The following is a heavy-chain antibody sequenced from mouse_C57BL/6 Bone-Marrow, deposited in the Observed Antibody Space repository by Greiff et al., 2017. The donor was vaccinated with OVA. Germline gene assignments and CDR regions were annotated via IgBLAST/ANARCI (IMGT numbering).Heavy chain of an antibody. CDR3: ARRGYYGYGLWYFDV. D-gene: IGHD2-2*01. CDR2: IYPRSGNT. CDR1: GYTFTSYG. J-gene: IGHJ1*03. V-gene: IGHV1-81*01. Sequence: VKLMESGAELARPGASVKLSCKASGYTFTSYGISWVKQRTGQGLEWIGEIYPRSGNTYYNEKFKGKATLTADKSSSTAYMELRSLTSEDSAVYFCARRGYYGYGLWYFDVWGTGTTVTVSS.